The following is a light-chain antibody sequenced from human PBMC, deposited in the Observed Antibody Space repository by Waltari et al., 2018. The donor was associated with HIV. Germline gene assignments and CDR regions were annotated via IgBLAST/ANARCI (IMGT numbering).Light chain of an antibody. CDR2: KDH. CDR1: VLPDQY. CDR3: QSGDKGRTHSVV. J-gene: IGLJ2*01. Sequence: SSELIQPPSQSVSPGQTARIPCSGDVLPDQYVYWYQQRPGQASPLVIYKDHGSPSGLPERFSGSSSGTKATLTITGVQPEDEADYYCQSGDKGRTHSVVFGGGTKLTVL. V-gene: IGLV3-25*03.